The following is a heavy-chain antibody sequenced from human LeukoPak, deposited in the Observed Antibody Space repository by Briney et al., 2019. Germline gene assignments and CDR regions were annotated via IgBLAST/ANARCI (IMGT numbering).Heavy chain of an antibody. J-gene: IGHJ4*02. D-gene: IGHD2-15*01. V-gene: IGHV1-18*01. CDR2: INPNNGNT. CDR1: GYTFTNYG. CDR3: ASTHCSDGSCYWSSLDY. Sequence: ASVKVSCKASGYTFTNYGISWVRRAPGQGLEWMGRINPNNGNTNYAQKLQGRVTMTTDTSTSTAYMELRSLRSDDTAVYYCASTHCSDGSCYWSSLDYWGRGTLVTVSS.